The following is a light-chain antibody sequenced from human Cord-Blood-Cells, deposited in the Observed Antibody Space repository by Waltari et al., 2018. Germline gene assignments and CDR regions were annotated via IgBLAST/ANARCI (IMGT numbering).Light chain of an antibody. CDR3: SSYTSSSTRV. CDR2: DVS. Sequence: QSALTQPASVSGSPGQSITISCTGTSSDVGGYNYVSWYQQHPGKAPKLRIYDVSKRPSGVSTPFSGSKSGNPASLTISGRQAEDEADYYCSSYTSSSTRVFGGGTKLTVL. V-gene: IGLV2-14*01. CDR1: SSDVGGYNY. J-gene: IGLJ3*02.